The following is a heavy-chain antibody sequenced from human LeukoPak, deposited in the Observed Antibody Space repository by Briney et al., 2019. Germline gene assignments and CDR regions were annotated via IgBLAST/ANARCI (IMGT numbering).Heavy chain of an antibody. D-gene: IGHD3-3*01. V-gene: IGHV3-15*01. CDR2: IKSKTDGGTT. Sequence: SPGGSLRLSGAASGFTFSNAWMSWVRQAPGKGLEWVGRIKSKTDGGTTDYAAPVKGRFTISRDDSKNTLYLQMNSLKTEDTAVYYCTTGDDFWSGYYTPASDVWGQGTTVTVSS. J-gene: IGHJ6*02. CDR3: TTGDDFWSGYYTPASDV. CDR1: GFTFSNAW.